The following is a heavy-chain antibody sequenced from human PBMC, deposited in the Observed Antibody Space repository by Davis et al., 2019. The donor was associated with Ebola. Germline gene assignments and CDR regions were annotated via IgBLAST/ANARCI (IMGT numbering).Heavy chain of an antibody. D-gene: IGHD2-2*01. J-gene: IGHJ4*02. CDR2: IYYSGST. V-gene: IGHV4-59*11. Sequence: PSETLSLTCTVSGVSINRHYWTWIRQPPGKELEWIGYIYYSGSTNYNPSLKSRVTISVDKSKNQFSLKLRSVTAADTALYYCTREACTSTSCYDYFDYWGQGTLVTVSS. CDR3: TREACTSTSCYDYFDY. CDR1: GVSINRHY.